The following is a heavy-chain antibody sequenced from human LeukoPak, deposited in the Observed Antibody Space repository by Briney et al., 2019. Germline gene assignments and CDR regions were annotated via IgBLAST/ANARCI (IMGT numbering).Heavy chain of an antibody. D-gene: IGHD5-18*01. J-gene: IGHJ5*01. CDR3: AKAGIQLWFDY. Sequence: GGSLRLSCAASGFTFSSYTMSWVRQAPGKGLEWVSDISGSGGSTYYADSVKGRFTISRDNSKNTLYLQMNSLRAEDMAVYYCAKAGIQLWFDYWGQGTLVTVSS. CDR1: GFTFSSYT. V-gene: IGHV3-23*01. CDR2: ISGSGGST.